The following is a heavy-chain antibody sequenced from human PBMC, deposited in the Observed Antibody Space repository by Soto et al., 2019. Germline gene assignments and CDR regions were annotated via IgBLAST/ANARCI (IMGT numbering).Heavy chain of an antibody. V-gene: IGHV1-18*01. CDR2: TNTYTGDT. D-gene: IGHD2-15*01. CDR3: ARFNAHCSGGTCYSDY. CDR1: GYTFSSYG. Sequence: QVSLVQSGAEVKKPGASVKLSCQATGYTFSSYGISWVRQAPGQGLEWMGWTNTYTGDTIYAQKFQGRVSMTTDVLTTTSYMELRSLKSDDTAVYFCARFNAHCSGGTCYSDYWGQGTLVTVSS. J-gene: IGHJ4*02.